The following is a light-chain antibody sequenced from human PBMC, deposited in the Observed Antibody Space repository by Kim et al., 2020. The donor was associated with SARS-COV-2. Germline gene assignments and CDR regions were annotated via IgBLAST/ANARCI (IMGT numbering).Light chain of an antibody. J-gene: IGKJ4*01. V-gene: IGKV1-6*01. CDR1: QGIRNE. CDR3: LQYYNNPLT. CDR2: AAS. Sequence: ASVGDRVTIPCRASQGIRNELGWYQQKPGKAPKVLIYAASNLQSGVPSRFSGSGSGTDFTLTISSLQPEDSATYYCLQYYNNPLTFGGGTKVDIK.